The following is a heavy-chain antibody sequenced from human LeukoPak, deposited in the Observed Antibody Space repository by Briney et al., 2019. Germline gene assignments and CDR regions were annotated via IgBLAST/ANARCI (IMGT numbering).Heavy chain of an antibody. J-gene: IGHJ4*02. Sequence: SETLSLTCAVYGGSFSGYYWSWIRQPPGKGLEWIGEINHSGSTNYNPSLKSRVTISVDTSKNKFSLKLSSVTAADTAVYYCARGHKENYYDSSGYFGPRYFDYWGQGTLVTVSS. D-gene: IGHD3-22*01. CDR3: ARGHKENYYDSSGYFGPRYFDY. V-gene: IGHV4-34*01. CDR2: INHSGST. CDR1: GGSFSGYY.